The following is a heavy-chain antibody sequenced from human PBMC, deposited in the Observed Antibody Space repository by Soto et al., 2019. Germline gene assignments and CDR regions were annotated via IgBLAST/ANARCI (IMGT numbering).Heavy chain of an antibody. CDR3: AKDLGQATMDQH. J-gene: IGHJ1*01. V-gene: IGHV3-23*04. D-gene: IGHD5-12*01. CDR2: ISGSGGST. CDR1: GFTFDDYA. Sequence: EVQLVESGGGLVQPGRSLRLSCAASGFTFDDYAMHWVRQAPGKGLEWVSAISGSGGSTYYADSVKGRFTISRDNSKNTLYLQMNSLRAEDTAVYYCAKDLGQATMDQHWGQGTLVTVSS.